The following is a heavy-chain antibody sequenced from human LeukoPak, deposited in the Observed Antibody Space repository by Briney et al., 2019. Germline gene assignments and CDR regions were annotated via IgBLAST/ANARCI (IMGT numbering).Heavy chain of an antibody. Sequence: PGGSLRLSCAASGFTFNTYNMHWVRQAPGKGLEWVSSISSTSSYIYYADSLKGRFTISRDNAQNSLYLQMNSLRAEDTAVYYCARDDDYFGSGNYSPFDYWGQGTLVTVSS. D-gene: IGHD3-10*01. J-gene: IGHJ4*02. CDR2: ISSTSSYI. CDR3: ARDDDYFGSGNYSPFDY. CDR1: GFTFNTYN. V-gene: IGHV3-21*01.